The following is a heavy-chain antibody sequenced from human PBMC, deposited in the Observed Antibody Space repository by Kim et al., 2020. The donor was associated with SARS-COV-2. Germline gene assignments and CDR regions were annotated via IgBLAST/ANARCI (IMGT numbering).Heavy chain of an antibody. J-gene: IGHJ6*02. CDR3: ATSPNFWSRAYRGVDV. Sequence: GGSLRLSCAASGITFYEHNLSWIRQAPGKGLEWVSFISANSLTTYYADSVKGRFTISRDNTKNSLYLQMNDLRVEDTALYYCATSPNFWSRAYRGVDVWGQGTTVTVSS. V-gene: IGHV3-11*01. CDR2: ISANSLTT. D-gene: IGHD3-3*01. CDR1: GITFYEHN.